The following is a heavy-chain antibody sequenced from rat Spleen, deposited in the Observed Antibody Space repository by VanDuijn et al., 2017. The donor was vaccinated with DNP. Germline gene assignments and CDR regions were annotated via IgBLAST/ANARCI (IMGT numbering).Heavy chain of an antibody. CDR2: INTGGGDT. CDR1: GFTFSNYY. V-gene: IGHV5S11*01. D-gene: IGHD1-11*01. CDR3: ARLDGGYEDWFTY. Sequence: EVQLVESGGGLVQPGRSVKLSCVASGFTFSNYYMAWVRQAPTKGLEWVASINTGGGDTYYRDSVKGRFTISRNNAKSTLYLQMDSLRSEETATYYCARLDGGYEDWFTYWGQGTLVTVSS. J-gene: IGHJ3*01.